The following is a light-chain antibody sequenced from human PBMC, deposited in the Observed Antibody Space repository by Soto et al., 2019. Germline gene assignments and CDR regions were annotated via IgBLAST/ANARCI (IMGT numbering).Light chain of an antibody. Sequence: QSVLTQPPSVSGAPGQRVTISCTGSSSNIGAGYDVHWYQQLPGTAPKLLIYGNSNRPSGVPDRFSGSKSGTSASLAITGLHDEDEADYYCQSYGSSLSGYVFGTGTKLTVL. CDR2: GNS. V-gene: IGLV1-40*01. CDR3: QSYGSSLSGYV. J-gene: IGLJ1*01. CDR1: SSNIGAGYD.